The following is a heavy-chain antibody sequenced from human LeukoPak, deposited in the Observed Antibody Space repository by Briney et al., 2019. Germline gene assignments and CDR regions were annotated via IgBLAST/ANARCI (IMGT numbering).Heavy chain of an antibody. V-gene: IGHV4-34*01. D-gene: IGHD3-22*01. CDR3: ARSPSYVTSDYCFDH. CDR2: INRSGST. J-gene: IGHJ4*02. CDR1: GGSFSDYY. Sequence: SETLSLTCAANGGSFSDYYWAWIRQPPGKGPEWIGEINRSGSTHYNPSLRSRVSISIDTSKNQFSLKLSSVNAADTAVYYCARSPSYVTSDYCFDHWGQGTLVTVSS.